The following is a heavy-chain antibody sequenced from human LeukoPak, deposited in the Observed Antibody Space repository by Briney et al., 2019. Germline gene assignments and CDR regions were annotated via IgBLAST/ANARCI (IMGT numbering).Heavy chain of an antibody. CDR1: GGSISSSSYY. V-gene: IGHV4-39*01. D-gene: IGHD3-9*01. Sequence: SETLSLTCTVSGGSISSSSYYWGWIRQPPGEGLEWIGSIYYSGSTYYNPSLKSRVTISVDTSKNQFSLKLSSVTAADTAVYYCASPALTYYDILTGYHFDYWGQGTLVTVSS. CDR2: IYYSGST. CDR3: ASPALTYYDILTGYHFDY. J-gene: IGHJ4*02.